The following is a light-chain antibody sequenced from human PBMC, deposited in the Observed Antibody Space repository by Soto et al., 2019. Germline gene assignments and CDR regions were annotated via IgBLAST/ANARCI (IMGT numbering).Light chain of an antibody. CDR1: STDVGRYNY. Sequence: QSVLTQPASVSGSPGQSITIPCTGTSTDVGRYNYVSWYQQHPGKAPKLMVYDVSNRPSWVSNRFSGSKSGITASLTISGLQAEDEADYYCTSYTSDSTYVFGTGTKVTVL. V-gene: IGLV2-14*01. J-gene: IGLJ1*01. CDR2: DVS. CDR3: TSYTSDSTYV.